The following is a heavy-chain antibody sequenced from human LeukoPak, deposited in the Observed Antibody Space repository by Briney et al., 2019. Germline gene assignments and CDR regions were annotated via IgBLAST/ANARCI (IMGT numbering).Heavy chain of an antibody. V-gene: IGHV4-4*02. CDR3: VSSTGREFIYGDY. D-gene: IGHD2-2*01. CDR1: GDSISSNKW. CDR2: IYHSGRT. J-gene: IGHJ4*02. Sequence: SETLSLTCAVSGDSISSNKWRSWVRQPPGKGLEWIGEIYHSGRTNYNPSLKSRATISVDKSKNRLSLKLNSVTAADTAVYYCVSSTGREFIYGDYWGQGTLVTVSS.